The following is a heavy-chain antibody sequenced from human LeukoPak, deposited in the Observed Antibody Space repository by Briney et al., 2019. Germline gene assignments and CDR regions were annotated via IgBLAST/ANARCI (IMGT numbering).Heavy chain of an antibody. D-gene: IGHD3-10*01. CDR2: IHYSGST. CDR3: ARVEEGYGSGRRENYYYYYMDV. CDR1: GGSISSYY. Sequence: SETLSLTCTISGGSISSYYWSWIRQPPGKGLEWIGYIHYSGSTNNNPSLKSRVTIAVDTSKNQFSLNLRSVTAVGTAVYYCARVEEGYGSGRRENYYYYYMDVWGKGTTVTISS. V-gene: IGHV4-59*01. J-gene: IGHJ6*03.